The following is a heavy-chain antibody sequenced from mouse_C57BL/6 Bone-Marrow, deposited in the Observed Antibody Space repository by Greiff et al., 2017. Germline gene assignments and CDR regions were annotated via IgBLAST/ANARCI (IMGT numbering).Heavy chain of an antibody. J-gene: IGHJ3*01. CDR2: IWGDGST. CDR1: GFSLTSYG. V-gene: IGHV2-3*01. CDR3: AKGDDYDVWFGY. D-gene: IGHD2-4*01. Sequence: VKLMESGPGLVAPSQCLSFTCTVSGFSLTSYGVSWVRQPPGKGLEWLGVIWGDGSTNYPSALISLLSISNDNSKSQAYLKLNSLQTDDTATYYGAKGDDYDVWFGYWGQGTLVTVSA.